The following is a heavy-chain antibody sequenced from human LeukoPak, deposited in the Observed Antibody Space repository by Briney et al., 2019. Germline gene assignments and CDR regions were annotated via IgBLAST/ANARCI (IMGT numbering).Heavy chain of an antibody. D-gene: IGHD6-19*01. CDR1: GGSFSGYY. Sequence: SETLSLTCAVYGGSFSGYYWSWIRQPPGKGLEWIGEINHSGSTNYNPSLKSRVTISVDTSKNQFSLKLSSVTAADTAVYYCASQIAVAGTGYYFDYWGQGTLVTVSS. CDR2: INHSGST. CDR3: ASQIAVAGTGYYFDY. V-gene: IGHV4-34*01. J-gene: IGHJ4*02.